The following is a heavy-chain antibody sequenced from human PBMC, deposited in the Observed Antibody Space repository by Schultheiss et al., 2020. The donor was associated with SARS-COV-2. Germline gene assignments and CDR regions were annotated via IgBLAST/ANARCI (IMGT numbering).Heavy chain of an antibody. CDR1: GFTFSSYS. Sequence: GSLRLSCAASGFTFSSYSMNWVRQAPGKGLEWIGYIYYSGSTYYNPSLKSRVTISVDTSKNQFSLKLSSVTAADTAVYYCVKEEGHGPNNFDYWGQGTLVTVSS. D-gene: IGHD2/OR15-2a*01. J-gene: IGHJ4*02. CDR3: VKEEGHGPNNFDY. CDR2: IYYSGST. V-gene: IGHV4-59*06.